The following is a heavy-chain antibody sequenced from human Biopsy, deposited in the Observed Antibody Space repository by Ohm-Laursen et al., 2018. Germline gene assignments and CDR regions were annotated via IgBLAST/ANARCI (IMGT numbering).Heavy chain of an antibody. CDR3: TNHYCGGITCLMNF. Sequence: LSLTCAASGFDFSDYSMSWVRRAPGKGLEWVSSVTTTSSYIYYADSVKGRFTISRDNAKNSLYLQMNSLRAEDTAVYFCTNHYCGGITCLMNFWGQGTLVTVSS. CDR1: GFDFSDYS. J-gene: IGHJ4*02. V-gene: IGHV3-21*04. D-gene: IGHD2-21*01. CDR2: VTTTSSYI.